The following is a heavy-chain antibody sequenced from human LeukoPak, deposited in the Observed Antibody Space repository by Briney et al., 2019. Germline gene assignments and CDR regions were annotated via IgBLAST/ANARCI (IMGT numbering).Heavy chain of an antibody. D-gene: IGHD1-26*01. V-gene: IGHV3-21*01. CDR1: GFTFSRYR. CDR3: ARFDSGSYDFDY. J-gene: IGHJ4*02. CDR2: ISRSSRYI. Sequence: PGGSLRLSCAASGFTFSRYRMNWVRHAPGKGLEWVSSISRSSRYIYYADSVKGRFTISRDNPNNSLYLQMNSLRAEDTAVYYCARFDSGSYDFDYWGQGTLVTVSS.